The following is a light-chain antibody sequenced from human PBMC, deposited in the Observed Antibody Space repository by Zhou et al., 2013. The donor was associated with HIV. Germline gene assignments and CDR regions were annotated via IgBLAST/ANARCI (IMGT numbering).Light chain of an antibody. CDR2: KAS. Sequence: DIQMTQPPSTLSASIGDTVTITCRASQSITSWLAWYQQKPGKAPRLLIYKASTLEGGVPSRFSGSGSGTEFTLTISSLQPEDFATYYCLQHNSYPPGFGGGTKVEIK. CDR3: LQHNSYPPG. CDR1: QSITSW. V-gene: IGKV1-5*03. J-gene: IGKJ4*01.